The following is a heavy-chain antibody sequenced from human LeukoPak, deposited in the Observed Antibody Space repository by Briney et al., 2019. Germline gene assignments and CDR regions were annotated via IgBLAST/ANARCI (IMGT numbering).Heavy chain of an antibody. CDR2: IYSGGST. J-gene: IGHJ4*02. CDR1: GFTVSSNY. V-gene: IGHV3-53*01. CDR3: ATGLYSGSFPGDY. Sequence: PGGSLRLSCAASGFTVSSNYMSWVRQAPGKGLEWVSVIYSGGSTYYADSVKGRFTISRDNSKNTLYLQMNSLRAEDTAVYYCATGLYSGSFPGDYWGQGTLVTVSS. D-gene: IGHD1-26*01.